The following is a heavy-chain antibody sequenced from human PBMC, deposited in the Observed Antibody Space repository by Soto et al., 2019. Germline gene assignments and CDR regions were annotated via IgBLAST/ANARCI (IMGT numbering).Heavy chain of an antibody. V-gene: IGHV1-2*02. CDR1: GYTFTGYY. D-gene: IGHD2-15*01. CDR2: INPNSGGT. J-gene: IGHJ4*02. Sequence: ASVKVSCKASGYTFTGYYMHWVRLAPGRGLEWMGWINPNSGGTNYAQKFQGRVTMTRDTSISTAYMELSRLRSDDTAVYYCARVNVVVVAATREYYFDYWGQGTLVTVSS. CDR3: ARVNVVVVAATREYYFDY.